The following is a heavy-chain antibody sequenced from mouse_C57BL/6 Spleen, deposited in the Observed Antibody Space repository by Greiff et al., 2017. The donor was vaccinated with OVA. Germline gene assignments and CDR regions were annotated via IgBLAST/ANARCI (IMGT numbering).Heavy chain of an antibody. CDR1: GFTFSDYG. J-gene: IGHJ2*01. Sequence: EVHLVESGGGLVKPGGSLKLSCAASGFTFSDYGMHWVRQAPEKGLEWVAYISSGSSTIYYADTVKGRVTISRDNAKNTLFLQMTSLRSEDTAMYYCARNYGSSFDYWGQGTTLTVSS. V-gene: IGHV5-17*01. CDR3: ARNYGSSFDY. CDR2: ISSGSSTI. D-gene: IGHD1-1*01.